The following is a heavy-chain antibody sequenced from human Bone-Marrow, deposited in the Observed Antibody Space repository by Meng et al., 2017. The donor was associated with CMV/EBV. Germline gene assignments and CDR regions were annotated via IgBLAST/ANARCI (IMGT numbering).Heavy chain of an antibody. J-gene: IGHJ4*02. V-gene: IGHV3-23*01. Sequence: GESLKISCAASGFTFSSYAMSWVRQAPGKGLEWVSAISGSGGSTYYADSVKGRFTISRDNSKNTLYLQMNSLRAEDTAVYYCATQGWTTVTPFDYWGQGTLVTVSS. CDR3: ATQGWTTVTPFDY. D-gene: IGHD4-11*01. CDR2: ISGSGGST. CDR1: GFTFSSYA.